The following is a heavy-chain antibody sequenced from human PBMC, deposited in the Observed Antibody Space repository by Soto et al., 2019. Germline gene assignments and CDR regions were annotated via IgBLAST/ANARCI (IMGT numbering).Heavy chain of an antibody. CDR2: INHSGST. CDR3: ASTGLRAMTNGMDV. V-gene: IGHV4-34*01. J-gene: IGHJ6*02. D-gene: IGHD4-17*01. Sequence: SETLSLTCAVYGGSFSGYYWSWIRQPPGKGLEWIGEINHSGSTNYNPSLKSRVTISVDTSKNQFSLKLSSVTAADTAVYYCASTGLRAMTNGMDVWGQGTTVTVSS. CDR1: GGSFSGYY.